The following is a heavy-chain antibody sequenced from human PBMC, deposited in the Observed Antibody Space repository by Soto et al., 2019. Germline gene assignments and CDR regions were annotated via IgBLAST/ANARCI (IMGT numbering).Heavy chain of an antibody. V-gene: IGHV3-30*03. CDR1: GFTFSSYG. CDR3: AIFLQYYDFWSGYYSVPEGMDV. Sequence: GGSLRLSCAASGFTFSSYGMHWVRQAPGKGLEWVAVISYDGSNKYYADSVKGRFTISRDNSKNTLYLQMNSLRAEDTAVYYCAIFLQYYDFWSGYYSVPEGMDVWGQGTTVTVSS. D-gene: IGHD3-3*01. J-gene: IGHJ6*02. CDR2: ISYDGSNK.